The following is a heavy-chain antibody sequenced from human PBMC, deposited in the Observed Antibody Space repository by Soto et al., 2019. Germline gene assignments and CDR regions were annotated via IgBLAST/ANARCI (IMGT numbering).Heavy chain of an antibody. J-gene: IGHJ5*02. Sequence: GGSLRLSCAASGFTFRSYWMHWVRQAPGKGLVWVSRINSDGSSTNYADSVKGRFTISRDNAKNTLYLQMNSLRAEDTAVYHCEREGFGYNYIAWGQGTLVTVSS. V-gene: IGHV3-74*01. D-gene: IGHD5-18*01. CDR1: GFTFRSYW. CDR3: EREGFGYNYIA. CDR2: INSDGSST.